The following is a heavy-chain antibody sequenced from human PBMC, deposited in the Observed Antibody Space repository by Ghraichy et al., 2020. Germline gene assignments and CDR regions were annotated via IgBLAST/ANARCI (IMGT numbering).Heavy chain of an antibody. CDR2: ISSSSSTI. D-gene: IGHD7-27*01. Sequence: GGSLRLSCAASGFTFSSYSMNWVRQAPGKGLEWVSYISSSSSTIYYADSVKGRFTISRDNAKNSLYLQMNSLRDEDTAVYYCATRNWGSMDRLDYWGQGTLVTVSS. V-gene: IGHV3-48*02. J-gene: IGHJ4*02. CDR3: ATRNWGSMDRLDY. CDR1: GFTFSSYS.